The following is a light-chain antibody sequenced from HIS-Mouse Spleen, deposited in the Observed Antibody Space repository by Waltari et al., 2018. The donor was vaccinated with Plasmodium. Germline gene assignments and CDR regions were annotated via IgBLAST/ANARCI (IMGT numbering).Light chain of an antibody. CDR2: DVS. V-gene: IGLV2-11*01. J-gene: IGLJ2*01. CDR1: SSDVGGYNY. CDR3: CSYAGSYTLV. Sequence: QSALTQPRSVSGSPGQSVTISCTGTSSDVGGYNYVSWCQPHPGKAPKLRIYDVSKRPSGVPDRFSGAKSCNTASLTISGLQAEDEADYYCCSYAGSYTLVFGGGTKLTVL.